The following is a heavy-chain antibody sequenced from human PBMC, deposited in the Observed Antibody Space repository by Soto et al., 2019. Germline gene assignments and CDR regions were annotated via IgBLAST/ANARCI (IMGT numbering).Heavy chain of an antibody. V-gene: IGHV3-23*01. D-gene: IGHD3-3*01. CDR3: AKVEANFGVVISPFDY. CDR1: GFTFSSYA. Sequence: EVQLLDSGGGLVQPGGSLRLSCAASGFTFSSYAMSWVRQAPGKGLEWVSTSSDSGGSPYYADSVKGRFTISRDNSKKTLFLQMNSLRAEDTAVYYCAKVEANFGVVISPFDYWGQGTLVTVSS. CDR2: SSDSGGSP. J-gene: IGHJ4*02.